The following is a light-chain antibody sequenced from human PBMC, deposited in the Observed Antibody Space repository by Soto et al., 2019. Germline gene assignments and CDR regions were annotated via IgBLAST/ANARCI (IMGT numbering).Light chain of an antibody. CDR1: QSVSTW. J-gene: IGKJ2*01. V-gene: IGKV1-5*01. CDR2: DAS. CDR3: QQYNDDAF. Sequence: DIQMTQSPSTLSAYVGDRVIITCRASQSVSTWLAWYQQKPGKAPKLLIYDASSLESGVPSRFSGSGSGTEFPLTITNLQPDDFATYYCQQYNDDAFFGQGTKVEIK.